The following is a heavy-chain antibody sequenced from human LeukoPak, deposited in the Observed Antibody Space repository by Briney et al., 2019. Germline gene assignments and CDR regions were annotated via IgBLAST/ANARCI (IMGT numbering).Heavy chain of an antibody. D-gene: IGHD6-6*01. Sequence: PSETLSLTCTVSGGSISSGSYYWNWIRQPAGKGLEWIGRFYNSGRTNFNPSLKSRVTISADTSKNQFSLKVRSVTAADTAVYYCARDRPAYSSSGNAFDIWGQGTMVTVSS. J-gene: IGHJ3*02. CDR1: GGSISSGSYY. CDR2: FYNSGRT. CDR3: ARDRPAYSSSGNAFDI. V-gene: IGHV4-61*02.